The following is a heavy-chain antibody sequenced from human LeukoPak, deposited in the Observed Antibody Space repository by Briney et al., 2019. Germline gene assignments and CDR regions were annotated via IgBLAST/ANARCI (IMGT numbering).Heavy chain of an antibody. CDR2: INSDGSST. CDR3: AKDSVNYYDSSGYYYAHFDY. V-gene: IGHV3-74*01. D-gene: IGHD3-22*01. CDR1: GFTFSSYW. Sequence: PGGSLRLSCAASGFTFSSYWMHWVRQAPGKGLVWVSRINSDGSSTSYADSVKGRFTISRDNSKNTLYLQMNSLRAEDTAVYYCAKDSVNYYDSSGYYYAHFDYWGQGTLVTVSS. J-gene: IGHJ4*02.